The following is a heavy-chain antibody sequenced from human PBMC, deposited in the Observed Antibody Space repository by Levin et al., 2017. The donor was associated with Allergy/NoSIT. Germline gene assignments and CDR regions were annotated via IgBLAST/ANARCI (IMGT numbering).Heavy chain of an antibody. J-gene: IGHJ6*02. D-gene: IGHD1-1*01. V-gene: IGHV4-39*01. CDR2: IYYSGST. CDR1: GGSISSSSYY. CDR3: ARHYEYNWNDMWAYYNGMDV. Sequence: SETLSLTCTVSGGSISSSSYYWDWIRQPPGKGLEWIGSIYYSGSTYYNPSLKSRVTISVDTSKNQFSLKLSSVTAADTAVYYCARHYEYNWNDMWAYYNGMDVWGQGTTVTVSS.